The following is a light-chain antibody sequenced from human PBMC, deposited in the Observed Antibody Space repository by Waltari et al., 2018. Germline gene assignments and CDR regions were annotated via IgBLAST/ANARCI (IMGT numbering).Light chain of an antibody. CDR1: QSVSTT. V-gene: IGKV3-15*01. CDR2: AAS. Sequence: IVLSQSPATLSVSPGERAPLSCRASQSVSTTLAWYQQKPGQAPRLLIYAASTRATGIPARFSGSGSGTEFTLTISSLQSEDFGVYYCQQYNIWPPEITFGQGTRLEIK. CDR3: QQYNIWPPEIT. J-gene: IGKJ5*01.